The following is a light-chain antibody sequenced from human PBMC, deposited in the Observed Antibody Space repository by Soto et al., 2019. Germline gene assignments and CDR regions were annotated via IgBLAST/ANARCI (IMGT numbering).Light chain of an antibody. CDR3: HQRSTWPLT. Sequence: EIVLTQSPATLSWFPGEGAALSCRASQSVSRYLAWYQQKPGQAPRLLIYGTSNRATGIPARFSGSGSVTDFTLTISSLEAEDFALYYRHQRSTWPLTFGGGTKVEIK. CDR2: GTS. J-gene: IGKJ4*01. CDR1: QSVSRY. V-gene: IGKV3-11*01.